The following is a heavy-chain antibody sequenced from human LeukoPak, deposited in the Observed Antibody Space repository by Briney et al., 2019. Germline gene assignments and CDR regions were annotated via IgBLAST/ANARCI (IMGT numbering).Heavy chain of an antibody. J-gene: IGHJ4*02. Sequence: PGGSLRLSCAASGFTFSSYAMSWVRQAPGKGLEWVSAISGSGGSTYYADSVKGRFTISRDNSKNTLYLQMNSLRAEDTAVYYCATPGPEYCTNGVCTFDYWGQGTLATVSS. CDR1: GFTFSSYA. D-gene: IGHD2-8*01. CDR3: ATPGPEYCTNGVCTFDY. CDR2: ISGSGGST. V-gene: IGHV3-23*01.